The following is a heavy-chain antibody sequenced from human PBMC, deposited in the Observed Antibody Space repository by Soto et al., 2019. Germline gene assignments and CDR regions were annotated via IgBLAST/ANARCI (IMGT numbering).Heavy chain of an antibody. CDR2: ISGSGGST. CDR3: ANVLEGTTFGGVIVGVDY. D-gene: IGHD3-16*02. CDR1: GFIFSSYA. Sequence: EVQLLDSGGRLVQPGGSLRLSCAASGFIFSSYAMSWVRQAPGKGLEWVSAISGSGGSTFYADSVKGRLTISRDNTKNTLYLLMNSLRAEDTDVYYCANVLEGTTFGGVIVGVDYWGRGVQVTVSS. J-gene: IGHJ4*02. V-gene: IGHV3-23*01.